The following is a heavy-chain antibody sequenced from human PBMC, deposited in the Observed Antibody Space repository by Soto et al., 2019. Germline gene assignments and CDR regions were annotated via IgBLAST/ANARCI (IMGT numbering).Heavy chain of an antibody. D-gene: IGHD6-13*01. V-gene: IGHV1-69*06. J-gene: IGHJ6*02. Sequence: ASVKVSCKASGGTFSSYAISWVRQAPGQGLEWMGGIIPIFGTANYAQKFQGRVTITADKSTSTAYMELSSLRSEDTAVYYCASSEGIAAADPTDYYYYGMDVWGQGTTVTVSS. CDR2: IIPIFGTA. CDR3: ASSEGIAAADPTDYYYYGMDV. CDR1: GGTFSSYA.